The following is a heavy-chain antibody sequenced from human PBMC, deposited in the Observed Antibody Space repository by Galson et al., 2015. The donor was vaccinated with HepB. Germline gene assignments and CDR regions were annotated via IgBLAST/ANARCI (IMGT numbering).Heavy chain of an antibody. V-gene: IGHV3-30*02. CDR1: GFTFSTYG. D-gene: IGHD6-19*01. CDR3: AKDYFPISGRLVPFDQ. CDR2: IRHDGTNN. J-gene: IGHJ4*02. Sequence: SLRLSCAASGFTFSTYGMQWVRQAPGKGLEWVAFIRHDGTNNYYGDSVKGRFTISRDNSKNTLYLEMNSLRAEDTAVYYCAKDYFPISGRLVPFDQWGQGTLVTVSS.